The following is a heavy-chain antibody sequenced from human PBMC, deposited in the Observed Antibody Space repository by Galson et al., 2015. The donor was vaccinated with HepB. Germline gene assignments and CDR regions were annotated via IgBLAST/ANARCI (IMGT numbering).Heavy chain of an antibody. CDR1: GFTFSSYW. D-gene: IGHD5-24*01. Sequence: SLRLSCAASGFTFSSYWMHWVRQAPGKGLVWVSRINSDGSSTSYADSVKGRFTISRDNAKNTLYLQMNSLRAEDTAVYYCAREGMRWPIGDYWGQGTLVTVSS. CDR3: AREGMRWPIGDY. V-gene: IGHV3-74*01. J-gene: IGHJ4*02. CDR2: INSDGSST.